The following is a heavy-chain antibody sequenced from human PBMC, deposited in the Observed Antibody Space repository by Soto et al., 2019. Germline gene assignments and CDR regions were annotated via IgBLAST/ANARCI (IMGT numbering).Heavy chain of an antibody. V-gene: IGHV4-31*03. Sequence: QVQLQESGPGLVKPSQTLSLRCSVSGDAISSGTYYWTWVRQPPGEGLEWIGNIYYTGTTYYNPSLRRRGTMSVDTSTNQFSLNLNSVTAADTAVYYCARSHGSFDREFYYCMDVWGKGTTVTVSS. J-gene: IGHJ6*03. D-gene: IGHD3-10*01. CDR2: IYYTGTT. CDR1: GDAISSGTYY. CDR3: ARSHGSFDREFYYCMDV.